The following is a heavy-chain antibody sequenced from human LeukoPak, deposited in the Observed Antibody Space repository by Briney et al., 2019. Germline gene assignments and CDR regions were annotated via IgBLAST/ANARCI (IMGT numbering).Heavy chain of an antibody. CDR3: AKYRTHDY. Sequence: SGGSLRLSCAASGFTFSIYVMSWVRQAPGKGLEWVSAISGSGGSTYYADSVKGRFTISRDNSKNTLYLQMHSLRAEDTAVCYCAKYRTHDYWGQGTLVTVSS. J-gene: IGHJ4*02. D-gene: IGHD1-1*01. CDR1: GFTFSIYV. CDR2: ISGSGGST. V-gene: IGHV3-23*01.